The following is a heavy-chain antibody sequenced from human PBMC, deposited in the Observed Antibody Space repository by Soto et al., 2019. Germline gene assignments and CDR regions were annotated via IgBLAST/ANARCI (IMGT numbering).Heavy chain of an antibody. CDR3: ARVGGNWNDDYFDY. V-gene: IGHV1-8*01. CDR2: MNPNSGDT. J-gene: IGHJ4*02. D-gene: IGHD1-1*01. Sequence: QVQLVQSGAEVKKPGASVKVSCKASGYTFTDYDINWVRQGTGQGPEWMGWMNPNSGDTGYAQNLQGRVAMTRDTSIRTAYMELSSPRSEDTAVYYCARVGGNWNDDYFDYWGQGTLVTVSS. CDR1: GYTFTDYD.